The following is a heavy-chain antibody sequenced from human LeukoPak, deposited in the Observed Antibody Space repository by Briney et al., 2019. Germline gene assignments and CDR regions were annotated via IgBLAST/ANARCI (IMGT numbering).Heavy chain of an antibody. V-gene: IGHV5-51*01. J-gene: IGHJ4*02. D-gene: IGHD3-3*01. CDR1: GYSFTSYW. Sequence: GESLKISCKGSGYSFTSYWIGWVRQMPGKGLEWMGIIYPADSDTRYSPSFQGQATISADKSISTAYLQWSNLKASDTAMYYCARQITISHFDYWGQGTLVTVSS. CDR3: ARQITISHFDY. CDR2: IYPADSDT.